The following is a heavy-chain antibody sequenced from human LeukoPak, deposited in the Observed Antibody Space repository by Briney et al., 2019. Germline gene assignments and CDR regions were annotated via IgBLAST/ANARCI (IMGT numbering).Heavy chain of an antibody. J-gene: IGHJ4*02. Sequence: SETLSLTCTVSGGSISSSSYYWGWIRQPPGKGLEWIGSIYHSGSTYYNPSLKSRVTISVDTSKNQFSLKLSSVTAADTAVYYCARHIIPPCGGDCYSWDYWGQGTLVTVSS. CDR2: IYHSGST. V-gene: IGHV4-39*01. D-gene: IGHD2-21*02. CDR1: GGSISSSSYY. CDR3: ARHIIPPCGGDCYSWDY.